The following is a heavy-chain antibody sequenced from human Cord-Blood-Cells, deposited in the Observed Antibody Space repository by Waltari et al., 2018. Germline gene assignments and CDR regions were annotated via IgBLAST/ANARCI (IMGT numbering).Heavy chain of an antibody. CDR2: IIPILGIA. CDR1: GGTFSSLA. CDR3: ARGYCSSTSCYKEGFDY. V-gene: IGHV1-69*09. Sequence: QLQLVQSGTAVKKPGSSVRVSCKASGGTFSSLAIRWLPQAPGQGLEWTGRIIPILGIANYAQKFQGRVTITADKSTSTAYMELSSLRSEDTAVYYCARGYCSSTSCYKEGFDYWGQGTLVTVSS. J-gene: IGHJ4*02. D-gene: IGHD2-2*02.